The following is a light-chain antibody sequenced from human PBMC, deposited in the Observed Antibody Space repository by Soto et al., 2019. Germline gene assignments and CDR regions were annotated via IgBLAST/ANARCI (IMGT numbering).Light chain of an antibody. CDR3: QQANAVPIT. CDR2: AAW. Sequence: SSVXXSVGXRVTXTGXASQGIGRWYAWYERRPGKARNLRIYAAWILKSRVPSRSGGSGSGTDLTLTVSSLQAEDFATYYCQQANAVPITFGQETRVDI. J-gene: IGKJ5*01. CDR1: QGIGRW. V-gene: IGKV1-12*01.